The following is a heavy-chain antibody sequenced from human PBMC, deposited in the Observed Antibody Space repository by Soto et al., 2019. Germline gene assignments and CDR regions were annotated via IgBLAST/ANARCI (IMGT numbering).Heavy chain of an antibody. CDR3: ARRVAMTDNFAGNWLDP. Sequence: SETLSLTCTVSGDSINNYYWNWVRQAPGKGLEWIGHISYSVTTIYNPSLRGRVSFSIDTSKNQFSLNLRSVTAADTAIYYCARRVAMTDNFAGNWLDPWGQGTLVT. V-gene: IGHV4-59*08. D-gene: IGHD2-21*02. J-gene: IGHJ5*02. CDR1: GDSINNYY. CDR2: ISYSVTT.